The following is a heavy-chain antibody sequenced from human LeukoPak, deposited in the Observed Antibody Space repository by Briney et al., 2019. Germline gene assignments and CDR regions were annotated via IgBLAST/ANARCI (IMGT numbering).Heavy chain of an antibody. CDR3: AKVQWLVNWFDP. Sequence: GGSLRLSCAASGFTFSSYAMSWVRQAPGKGLEWVSGISGSGGSTYYADSVKGRFTISRDNSKNTLSLQMNSLRAEDTAVYYCAKVQWLVNWFDPWGQGTLVTVSS. J-gene: IGHJ5*02. CDR1: GFTFSSYA. CDR2: ISGSGGST. V-gene: IGHV3-23*01. D-gene: IGHD6-19*01.